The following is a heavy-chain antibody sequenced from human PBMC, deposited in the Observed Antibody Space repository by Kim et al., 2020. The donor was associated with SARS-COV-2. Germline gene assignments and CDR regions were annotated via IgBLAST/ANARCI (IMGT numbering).Heavy chain of an antibody. CDR2: ISAYNGNT. CDR1: GYTFKSYG. Sequence: ASVKVSCKASGYTFKSYGISWVRQAPGQGLEWMGWISAYNGNTKYAQKLQGRVTMTTDTSTSTAYMELRSLRSDDTAVHYCARDFLTMIVVDHPSYFDYWGQGTLVTVSS. CDR3: ARDFLTMIVVDHPSYFDY. V-gene: IGHV1-18*04. D-gene: IGHD3-22*01. J-gene: IGHJ4*02.